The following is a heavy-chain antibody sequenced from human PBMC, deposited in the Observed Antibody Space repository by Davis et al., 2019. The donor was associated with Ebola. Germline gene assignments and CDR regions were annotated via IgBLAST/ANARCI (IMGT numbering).Heavy chain of an antibody. J-gene: IGHJ4*02. CDR1: GGSFSGYY. Sequence: SETLSLTCAVYGGSFSGYYWSWIRQPPGKGLEWIGEINHSGSTNYNPSLKSRVTISVDTSKNQFSLKLSSVTAADTAVYYCARSHYYDSMLGDYFDYWGQGTLVTVSS. CDR2: INHSGST. D-gene: IGHD3-22*01. CDR3: ARSHYYDSMLGDYFDY. V-gene: IGHV4-34*01.